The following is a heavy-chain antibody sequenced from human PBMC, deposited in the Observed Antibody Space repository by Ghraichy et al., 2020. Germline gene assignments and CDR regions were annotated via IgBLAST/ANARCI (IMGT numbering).Heavy chain of an antibody. Sequence: SETLSLTCAISGDSVNSAAWNWIRQSPSRGLEWLGRTYYASNWITNYAVSVKSRITVSPDTSKNHVFLQLNSVTPEDTGVYFCVRGWGRTGFDNWGQGTLVTVSS. CDR3: VRGWGRTGFDN. CDR1: GDSVNSAA. J-gene: IGHJ4*02. D-gene: IGHD2-8*02. V-gene: IGHV6-1*01. CDR2: TYYASNWIT.